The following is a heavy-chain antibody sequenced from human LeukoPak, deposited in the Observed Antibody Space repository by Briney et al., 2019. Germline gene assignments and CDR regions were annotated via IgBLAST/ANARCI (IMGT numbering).Heavy chain of an antibody. CDR2: ISISGST. Sequence: TGGSLRLSCAASGFTFSSYAMSWVRQAPGKGLEWVSGISISGSTYYADSVKGRFTISRDNSKNTLYLQMNSLRGEDTAVYYCAKDREYSYGLGAFESWGQGTMVTVSS. D-gene: IGHD5-18*01. V-gene: IGHV3-23*01. J-gene: IGHJ3*02. CDR1: GFTFSSYA. CDR3: AKDREYSYGLGAFES.